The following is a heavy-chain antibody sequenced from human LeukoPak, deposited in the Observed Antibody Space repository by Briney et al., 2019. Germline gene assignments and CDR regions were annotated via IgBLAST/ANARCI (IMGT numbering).Heavy chain of an antibody. J-gene: IGHJ4*02. CDR3: ARREVAGTKHFDY. Sequence: PSETLSLTCTVSGGSVSSGSYYWSWIRQPPGKGLEWIGYIYYSGSTNYNPSLKSRVTISVDTSKNQFSLKLSSVTAADAAVYYCARREVAGTKHFDYWGQGTLVTVSS. CDR1: GGSVSSGSYY. D-gene: IGHD6-19*01. V-gene: IGHV4-61*01. CDR2: IYYSGST.